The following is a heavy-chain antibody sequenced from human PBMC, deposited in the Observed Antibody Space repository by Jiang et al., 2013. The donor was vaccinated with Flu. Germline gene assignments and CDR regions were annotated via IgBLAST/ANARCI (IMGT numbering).Heavy chain of an antibody. D-gene: IGHD3-22*01. J-gene: IGHJ3*02. CDR2: IYYSGST. CDR3: ARQDSSGYYYASGCAFDI. CDR1: SSSSYY. V-gene: IGHV4-39*01. Sequence: SSSSYYWGWIRQPPGKGLEWIGSIYYSGSTYYNPSLKSRVTISVDTSKNQFSLKLSSVTAADTAVYYCARQDSSGYYYASGCAFDIWGPRDNGHRLF.